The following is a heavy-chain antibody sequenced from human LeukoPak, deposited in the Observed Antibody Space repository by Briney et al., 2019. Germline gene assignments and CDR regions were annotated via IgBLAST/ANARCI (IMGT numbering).Heavy chain of an antibody. Sequence: PGGSLRLSCAASGLTFNIYAIHWVRQAPGKGLDWVAVISFDGSEEYYADSVKGRFTISRDNSKNTLYLQMNSLRPDATAVYYCATAHPRLGDGPQYENDYWGQGTLVTVSS. J-gene: IGHJ4*02. CDR3: ATAHPRLGDGPQYENDY. V-gene: IGHV3-30*04. D-gene: IGHD2-21*02. CDR2: ISFDGSEE. CDR1: GLTFNIYA.